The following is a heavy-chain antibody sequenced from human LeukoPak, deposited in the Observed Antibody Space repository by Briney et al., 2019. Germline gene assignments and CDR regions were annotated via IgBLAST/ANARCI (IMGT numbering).Heavy chain of an antibody. V-gene: IGHV3-7*01. J-gene: IGHJ4*02. D-gene: IGHD3-16*01. CDR3: ARSLGDD. CDR2: INQNGREK. CDR1: GLTFSTYW. Sequence: GGYLRLSCEVSGLTFSTYWMTWVRQAPGKGLEWVASINQNGREKYYVDSVKGRFTISRDNAKDSLYLQMNSLRDEDTAVYYRARSLGDDWGQGTLVTVPS.